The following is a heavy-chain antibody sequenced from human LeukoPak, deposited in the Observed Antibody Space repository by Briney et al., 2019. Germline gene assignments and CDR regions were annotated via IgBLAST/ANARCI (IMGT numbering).Heavy chain of an antibody. D-gene: IGHD6-19*01. CDR3: ARPYSSGWFWGYFDY. Sequence: GGSLRLSCAASGFSSSSYEMNWVRQAPGKGLEWVSYISSTGSTIYYADSVKGRFTISRDNAKNSLYLQMNSLRAEDTAVYYCARPYSSGWFWGYFDYWGQGTLVTVSS. CDR1: GFSSSSYE. CDR2: ISSTGSTI. J-gene: IGHJ4*02. V-gene: IGHV3-48*03.